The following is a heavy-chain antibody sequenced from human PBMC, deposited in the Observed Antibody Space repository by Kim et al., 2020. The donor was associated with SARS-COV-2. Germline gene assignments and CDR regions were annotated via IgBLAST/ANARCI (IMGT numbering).Heavy chain of an antibody. J-gene: IGHJ5*02. CDR2: MYDGGTT. CDR3: ARDLRAVAGTWVGYFDP. D-gene: IGHD6-19*01. Sequence: SETLSLTCSVSGGTMSSYYWTWIRQPPGKGLEWIGNMYDGGTTNYNPSLKSRVTISMDTSKNQFSLKLTSVTAADTAIYYCARDLRAVAGTWVGYFDPWGQGTLVSVSS. CDR1: GGTMSSYY. V-gene: IGHV4-59*01.